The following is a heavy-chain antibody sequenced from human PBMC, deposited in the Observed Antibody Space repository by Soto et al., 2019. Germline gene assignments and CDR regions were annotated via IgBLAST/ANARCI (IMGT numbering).Heavy chain of an antibody. V-gene: IGHV1-46*01. D-gene: IGHD2-15*01. CDR1: GYTFTSYY. CDR3: AREGVVVAARDYYYGMDV. J-gene: IGHJ6*02. CDR2: INPSGGST. Sequence: ASVMVSYKASGYTFTSYYMHWVRQAPGQGLEWMGIINPSGGSTSYAQKFQGRVTMTRDTSTSTVYMELSSLRSEDTAVYYCAREGVVVAARDYYYGMDVWGQGTTVTSP.